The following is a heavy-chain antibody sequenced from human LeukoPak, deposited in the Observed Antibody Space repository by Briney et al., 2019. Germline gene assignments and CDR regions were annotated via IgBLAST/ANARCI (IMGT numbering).Heavy chain of an antibody. J-gene: IGHJ4*02. Sequence: SGGSLRLSCAASGFSFSSNEMNWVRQVPGKGLEWFSYISRSGTTIYYADSVKGRFTISRDNAKNSLYLQMNSLRAEDTAIYFCASSPPTRPFEYWGQGTLVTVSS. CDR1: GFSFSSNE. V-gene: IGHV3-48*03. CDR3: ASSPPTRPFEY. CDR2: ISRSGTTI.